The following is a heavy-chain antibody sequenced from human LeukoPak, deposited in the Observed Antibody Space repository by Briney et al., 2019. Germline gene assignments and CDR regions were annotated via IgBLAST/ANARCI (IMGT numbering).Heavy chain of an antibody. J-gene: IGHJ4*02. Sequence: ASVKVSCKASGYTFTSYDINWVRQATGQGLEWMGWMNPNSGNTGYAQKFQGRVTMTRNTSISTAYMELSSLRSEDTAVYYCAAGIVGATSDYFDYWGQGTLVTVSS. V-gene: IGHV1-8*01. D-gene: IGHD1-26*01. CDR1: GYTFTSYD. CDR2: MNPNSGNT. CDR3: AAGIVGATSDYFDY.